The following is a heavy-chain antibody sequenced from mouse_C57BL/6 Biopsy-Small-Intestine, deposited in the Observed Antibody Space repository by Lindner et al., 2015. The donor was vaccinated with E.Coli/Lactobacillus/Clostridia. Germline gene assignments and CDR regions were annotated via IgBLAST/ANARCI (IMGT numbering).Heavy chain of an antibody. Sequence: VQLQESGTELAKPGASVTLSCRTSGYTFTTYWMHWIRQRPGQGLEWIGYINPASGYAYYNQKFRIKATLTADKSSTTAYMQMGSLTYEDSALYYCARHSIYFGSSSFDYWGQGTTLTVSS. J-gene: IGHJ2*01. D-gene: IGHD1-1*01. CDR1: GYTFTTYW. CDR2: INPASGYA. CDR3: ARHSIYFGSSSFDY. V-gene: IGHV1-7*01.